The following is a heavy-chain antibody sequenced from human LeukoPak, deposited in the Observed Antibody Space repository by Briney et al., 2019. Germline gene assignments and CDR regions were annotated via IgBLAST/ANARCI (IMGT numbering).Heavy chain of an antibody. CDR1: GYSFTSYW. CDR2: IDPSDSYT. D-gene: IGHD3-22*01. Sequence: GESLKISCKGSGYSFTSYWITWVRQMPGKGLEWMGTIDPSDSYTNYSPSFQGHVTISADKSISTVYLQWSSLKASDTAMYYCAYAVGDYDSFDYWGQGTLVTVSS. CDR3: AYAVGDYDSFDY. V-gene: IGHV5-10-1*01. J-gene: IGHJ4*02.